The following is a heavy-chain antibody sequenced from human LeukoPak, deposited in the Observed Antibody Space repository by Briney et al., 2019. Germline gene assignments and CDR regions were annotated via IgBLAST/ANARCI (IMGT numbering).Heavy chain of an antibody. CDR3: AKDIYIYGAGGYNFDY. CDR2: IRYDGSNK. J-gene: IGHJ4*02. V-gene: IGHV3-30*02. CDR1: GFTFSSYG. D-gene: IGHD1-1*01. Sequence: GGSLRLSCAASGFTFSSYGMHWVRQAPGKGLEWVAFIRYDGSNKYYADSEKGRFTISRDNSKNTLYLQMNSLRAEDTAVYYCAKDIYIYGAGGYNFDYWGQGTLVTVSS.